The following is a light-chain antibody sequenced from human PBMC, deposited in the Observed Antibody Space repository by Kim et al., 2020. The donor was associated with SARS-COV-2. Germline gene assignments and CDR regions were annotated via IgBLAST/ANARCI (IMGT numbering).Light chain of an antibody. J-gene: IGLJ2*01. CDR3: QSYDSSLSAWI. CDR2: GNS. CDR1: SSSIGAGYD. V-gene: IGLV1-40*01. Sequence: QLVLTQPPSVSGAPGQRVTISCTGSSSSIGAGYDVHWYQQLPETAPKLLIYGNSNRPSGVPDRFSGSKSGTSASLAITGLQTEDEAHYYCQSYDSSLSAWIFGGGTQLTVL.